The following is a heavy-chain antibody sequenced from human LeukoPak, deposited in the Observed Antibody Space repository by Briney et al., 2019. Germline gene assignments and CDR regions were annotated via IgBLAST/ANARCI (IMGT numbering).Heavy chain of an antibody. CDR2: MWYDGSNK. V-gene: IGHV3-33*01. CDR3: ARGKQLVSDY. D-gene: IGHD1-1*01. CDR1: GFIFSSYG. J-gene: IGHJ4*02. Sequence: GGSLRPSCAASGFIFSSYGMHWVRQAPGKGLEWVAVMWYDGSNKYYADSVKGRFTVSRDNSKSTLYLQIQSVSSEDAAVYYCARGKQLVSDYWGQGTLVTVSS.